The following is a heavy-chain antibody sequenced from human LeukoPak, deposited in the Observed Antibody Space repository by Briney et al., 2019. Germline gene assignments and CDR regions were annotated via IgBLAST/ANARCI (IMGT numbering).Heavy chain of an antibody. CDR1: GFTFSSYA. V-gene: IGHV3-23*01. CDR2: ISGRGGST. Sequence: GGSLRLSCAASGFTFSSYAMSWVRQAPGKRLECVSAISGRGGSTYYADSVKGRFTISRDNSRDTLYLQMNSLRAEDTAVYYCAKGYYDYVWGSYYFDYWGQGTLVTVSS. J-gene: IGHJ4*02. D-gene: IGHD3-16*01. CDR3: AKGYYDYVWGSYYFDY.